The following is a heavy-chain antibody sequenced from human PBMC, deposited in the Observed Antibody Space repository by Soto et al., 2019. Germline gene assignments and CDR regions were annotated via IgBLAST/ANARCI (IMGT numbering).Heavy chain of an antibody. Sequence: LRLSCAASGFTFSSYAMSWVRQAPGKGLEWDSAISGSGGSTYYADSVKGRFTISRDNSKNTLYLQMNSLRAEDTAVYYCAKLYDSSGYVVGYFDYWGQGTLVTVSS. CDR3: AKLYDSSGYVVGYFDY. V-gene: IGHV3-23*01. D-gene: IGHD3-22*01. CDR1: GFTFSSYA. J-gene: IGHJ4*02. CDR2: ISGSGGST.